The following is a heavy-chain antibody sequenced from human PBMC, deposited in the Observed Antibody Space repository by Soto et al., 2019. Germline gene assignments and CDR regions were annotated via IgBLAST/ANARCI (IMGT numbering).Heavy chain of an antibody. CDR2: IKSKTDGGTT. D-gene: IGHD3-22*01. CDR3: TTTDPFGMIGGDYYYYYMDV. Sequence: GGSLRLSCAASGFTFSNAWMSWVRQAPGKGLEWVGRIKSKTDGGTTDYAAPVKGRFTISRDDSKNTLYLQMNSLKTEDTAVYYCTTTDPFGMIGGDYYYYYMDVWGKGTTVTVSS. J-gene: IGHJ6*03. V-gene: IGHV3-15*01. CDR1: GFTFSNAW.